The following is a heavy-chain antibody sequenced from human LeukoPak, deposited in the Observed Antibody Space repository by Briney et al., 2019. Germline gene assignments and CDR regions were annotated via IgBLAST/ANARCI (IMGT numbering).Heavy chain of an antibody. Sequence: GGSLRLSCAASGFTFSYYVMYWVRQAPGKGLEWVAVISYDGSNKYYADSVKGRFTISRDNSKNMLYLQMNSLRAEDTAVYDCARISVGSNDYDHHDAFDIWGQGTMVTVSS. CDR1: GFTFSYYV. V-gene: IGHV3-30-3*01. D-gene: IGHD4-17*01. CDR3: ARISVGSNDYDHHDAFDI. CDR2: ISYDGSNK. J-gene: IGHJ3*02.